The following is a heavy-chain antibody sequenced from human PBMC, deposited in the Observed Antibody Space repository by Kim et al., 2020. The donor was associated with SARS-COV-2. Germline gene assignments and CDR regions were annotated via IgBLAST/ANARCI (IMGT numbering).Heavy chain of an antibody. D-gene: IGHD6-19*01. CDR3: ARVYSSGWYGGGNWFDP. V-gene: IGHV4-59*13. CDR1: GGSISSYY. Sequence: SETLSLTCTVSGGSISSYYWSWIRQPPGKGLEWIGYIYYSGSTNYNPSLKSRVTISVDTSKNQFSLKLSSVTAADTAVYYCARVYSSGWYGGGNWFDPWGQGTLVTVSS. CDR2: IYYSGST. J-gene: IGHJ5*02.